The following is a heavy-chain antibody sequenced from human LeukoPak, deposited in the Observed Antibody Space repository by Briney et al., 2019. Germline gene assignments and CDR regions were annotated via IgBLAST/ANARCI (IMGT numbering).Heavy chain of an antibody. Sequence: GGSLRLSCAASGFTFSSYAMSWVRQAPGKGLEWVSAISGSGGSTYYADSVKGRFTISRDNSKNTLYLQMNSLRAEDTAVYYYAKDYSSAPSPLDAFDIWGQGTMVTVSS. D-gene: IGHD4-11*01. CDR2: ISGSGGST. CDR3: AKDYSSAPSPLDAFDI. CDR1: GFTFSSYA. J-gene: IGHJ3*02. V-gene: IGHV3-23*01.